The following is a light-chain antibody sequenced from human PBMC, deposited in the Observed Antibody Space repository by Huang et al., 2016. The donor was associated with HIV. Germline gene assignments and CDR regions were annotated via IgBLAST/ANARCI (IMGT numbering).Light chain of an antibody. Sequence: DIQMTQSSAALSASVGDRVTITCRASQSIGTWLAWYQQKPGKAPNLLIYEASTLESGGPSRFSGGGSGTEFTLTINNLQPDDFATYYCQHYNSFPWTFGQGTKVEV. J-gene: IGKJ1*01. V-gene: IGKV1-5*03. CDR1: QSIGTW. CDR3: QHYNSFPWT. CDR2: EAS.